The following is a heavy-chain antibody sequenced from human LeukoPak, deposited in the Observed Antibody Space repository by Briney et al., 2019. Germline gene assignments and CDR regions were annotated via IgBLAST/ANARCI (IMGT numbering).Heavy chain of an antibody. D-gene: IGHD1-26*01. J-gene: IGHJ4*02. CDR2: IYSGGST. CDR1: GFTVSSNY. CDR3: ARVRVGATNYYFDY. V-gene: IGHV3-53*01. Sequence: PGGSLRLSCAASGFTVSSNYMSWVRQAPGKGLEWVSVIYSGGSTYYADSVKGRFTISRDNSKNTLYLQMNSLRAEDTAVYYCARVRVGATNYYFDYWGQGTLVTVSS.